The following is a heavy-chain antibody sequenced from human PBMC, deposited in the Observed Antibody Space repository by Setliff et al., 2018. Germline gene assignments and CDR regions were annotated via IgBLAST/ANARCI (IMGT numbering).Heavy chain of an antibody. D-gene: IGHD6-6*01. CDR1: GYTFTSYG. CDR3: VREGVDRRSSTDYRYYMDV. J-gene: IGHJ6*03. Sequence: GASVKVSCKASGYTFTSYGISWVRQAPGQGLEWMGGTIPIFGTTDYAQKFQGRVTIITDESTSTAYMQLSSLGSEDTAVYYCVREGVDRRSSTDYRYYMDVWGKGTTVTVSS. V-gene: IGHV1-69*05. CDR2: TIPIFGTT.